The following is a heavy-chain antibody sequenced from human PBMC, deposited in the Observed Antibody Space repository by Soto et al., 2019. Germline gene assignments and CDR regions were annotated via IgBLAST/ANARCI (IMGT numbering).Heavy chain of an antibody. D-gene: IGHD3-10*01. CDR1: GGSIDNYY. J-gene: IGHJ6*02. CDR3: ARHGFGPLHGLVDV. Sequence: QVQFQESGPGLVKPSETLSLTCTVSGGSIDNYYCSWFRQPPGKGLEWIGYISYSGYSANNFSLKRRVTMSMDTSKPQFYLTLESVTATDTAVYYCARHGFGPLHGLVDVWGQGTTVIVSS. V-gene: IGHV4-59*08. CDR2: ISYSGYS.